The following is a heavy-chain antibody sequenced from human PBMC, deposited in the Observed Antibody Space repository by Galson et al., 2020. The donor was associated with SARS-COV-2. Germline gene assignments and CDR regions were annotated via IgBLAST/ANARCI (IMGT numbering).Heavy chain of an antibody. CDR1: GFTFSSYS. D-gene: IGHD1-26*01. J-gene: IGHJ6*02. V-gene: IGHV3-21*01. CDR3: ASSYYYYYYGMDV. CDR2: IKTSRSYI. Sequence: ESLMIPFAASGFTFSSYSMNWARQAPGKGLAWVSSIKTSRSYIYYAVSAKGRFTISRDNANNSLYLQMNSLRSEDTAVYYCASSYYYYYYGMDVSAQGPTVADPS.